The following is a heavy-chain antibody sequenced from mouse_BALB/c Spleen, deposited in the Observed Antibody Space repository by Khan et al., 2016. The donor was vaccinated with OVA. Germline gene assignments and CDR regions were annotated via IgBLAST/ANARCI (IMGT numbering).Heavy chain of an antibody. CDR1: GYSITSDYA. Sequence: EVQLQESGPGLVKPSQSLSLTCTVTGYSITSDYAWNWIRQFPGNKLAWMGYITYSGSTSYIPSLKSRISITRDTSKNQFFLQLNSVTSEDTATYYCVRGRTYWGQGTLVTVSA. V-gene: IGHV3-2*02. CDR3: VRGRTY. CDR2: ITYSGST. D-gene: IGHD3-3*01. J-gene: IGHJ3*01.